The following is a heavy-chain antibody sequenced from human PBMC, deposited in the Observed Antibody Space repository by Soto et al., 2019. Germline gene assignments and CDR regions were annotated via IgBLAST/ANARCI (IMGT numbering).Heavy chain of an antibody. CDR1: GASIRDYH. D-gene: IGHD6-19*01. Sequence: SETLSLTCSVSGASIRDYHWSWVRQPAGKGLEWIGRLYISGSTKYNPSLKSRVTMSADTSVNQFPLTLRSVTAADTAIYYCARMYNSGFYRPEGDYYFYGMDVWGQGTPVTVSS. J-gene: IGHJ6*02. V-gene: IGHV4-4*07. CDR3: ARMYNSGFYRPEGDYYFYGMDV. CDR2: LYISGST.